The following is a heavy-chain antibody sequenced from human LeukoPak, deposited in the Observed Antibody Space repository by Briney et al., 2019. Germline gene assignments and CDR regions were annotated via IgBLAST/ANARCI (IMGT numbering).Heavy chain of an antibody. V-gene: IGHV3-23*01. CDR2: ISGSGGST. D-gene: IGHD3-3*01. CDR3: AKFPYYDFWSGNWFDP. Sequence: PGGSLRLSCAASGFTFSSYAMSWVRQAPGKGLEWVSAISGSGGSTYYADSVKGRFTISRDNSKNTLYLQMNSLRAEDTAVYYCAKFPYYDFWSGNWFDPWGQGTLVTVSS. CDR1: GFTFSSYA. J-gene: IGHJ5*02.